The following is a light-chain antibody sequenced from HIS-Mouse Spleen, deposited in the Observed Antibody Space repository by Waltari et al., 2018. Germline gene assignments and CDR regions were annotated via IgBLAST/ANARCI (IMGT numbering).Light chain of an antibody. V-gene: IGLV2-8*01. J-gene: IGLJ2*01. CDR2: EVS. Sequence: QSALTQPPSASGSPGQSVTISCTGTSSDVGGYNYVSCYQQHPGKAPKLMIDEVSKRPSGVPDRFSGSKSGNTASLTVSGLQAEDEADYYCSSYAGSNNFRVFGGGTKLTVL. CDR3: SSYAGSNNFRV. CDR1: SSDVGGYNY.